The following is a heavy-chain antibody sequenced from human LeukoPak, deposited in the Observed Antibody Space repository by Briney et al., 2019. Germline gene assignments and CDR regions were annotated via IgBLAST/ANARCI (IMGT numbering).Heavy chain of an antibody. J-gene: IGHJ4*02. CDR1: GFTFTSYT. CDR2: ITNNGVYT. V-gene: IGHV3-21*01. CDR3: ARQPQVAHFDY. D-gene: IGHD2-15*01. Sequence: GGSLRLSCAASGFTFTSYTMSWVRQAPGKGLEWVSSITNNGVYTYYTDLVKGRFTISRDNVNNSLYLQMNSLSAEDTAIYYCARQPQVAHFDYWGQGTLVSVSS.